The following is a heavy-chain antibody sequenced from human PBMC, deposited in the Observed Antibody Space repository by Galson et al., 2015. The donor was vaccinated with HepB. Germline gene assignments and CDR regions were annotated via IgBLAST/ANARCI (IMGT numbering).Heavy chain of an antibody. Sequence: SLRLSCAASGFTVSSNHMSWVRQAPGKGLEWISIIYRGGTTYYADSVKGRFTISRHNSENTLNLQMNSLRTEDTAVYYCARFDFSRGGFDYWGQGTLSPPPQ. CDR2: IYRGGTT. V-gene: IGHV3-53*04. J-gene: IGHJ4*02. D-gene: IGHD3-3*01. CDR1: GFTVSSNH. CDR3: ARFDFSRGGFDY.